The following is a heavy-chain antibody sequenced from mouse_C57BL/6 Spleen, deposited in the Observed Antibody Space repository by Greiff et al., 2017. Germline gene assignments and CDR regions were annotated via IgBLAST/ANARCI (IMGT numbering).Heavy chain of an antibody. V-gene: IGHV1-55*01. CDR3: ARAYESNYDPFAY. CDR1: GYTFTSYW. D-gene: IGHD2-5*01. Sequence: QVQLQQSGAELVKPGASVTMSCKASGYTFTSYWITWVKQRPGQGLEWIGDIYPGSGSTNYNEKFMSKATLTVDTSSSTAYMQLSSLTSEDSAVYYCARAYESNYDPFAYWGQGTLVTVSA. J-gene: IGHJ3*01. CDR2: IYPGSGST.